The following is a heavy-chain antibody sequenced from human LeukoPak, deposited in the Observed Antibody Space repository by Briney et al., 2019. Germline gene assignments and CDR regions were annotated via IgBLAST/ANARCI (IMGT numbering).Heavy chain of an antibody. CDR3: ANSYYDSSGYYTQH. Sequence: GGSLRLSCAASGFTFSSYGMHWVRQAPGKGLKWVAVIWYDGSKKYYADSVKGRFTISRDNSKNTLYLQMNSLRAEDTAVYYCANSYYDSSGYYTQHWGQGTLVTVPS. V-gene: IGHV3-33*06. D-gene: IGHD3-22*01. CDR1: GFTFSSYG. J-gene: IGHJ1*01. CDR2: IWYDGSKK.